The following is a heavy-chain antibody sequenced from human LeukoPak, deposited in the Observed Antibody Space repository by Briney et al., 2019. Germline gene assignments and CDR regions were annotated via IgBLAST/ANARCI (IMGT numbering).Heavy chain of an antibody. D-gene: IGHD6-19*01. Sequence: PGGSLRLSCAASGFIFSDYAMSWVRQAPGRGLEWVSSISGGGASTYYADSVKGRFTISRDNAKNSLYLQMNSLRAEDTAVYYCATYSSAFSYWGQGTLVTVSS. CDR2: ISGGGAST. V-gene: IGHV3-23*01. J-gene: IGHJ4*02. CDR3: ATYSSAFSY. CDR1: GFIFSDYA.